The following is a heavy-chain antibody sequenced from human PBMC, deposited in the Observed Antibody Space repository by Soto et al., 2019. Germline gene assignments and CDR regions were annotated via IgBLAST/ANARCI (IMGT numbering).Heavy chain of an antibody. J-gene: IGHJ4*02. Sequence: EVQLLESGGGFIQPGGSLGLSCAASGFTFSNSVMAWVRQAPGKGLEWVSAISGSGTTSFYGDSVKGRFTVSRDNSKETLYLHLGSLRADDSALYYCAKMAWIGESPGGDFWGQGTLVTVSS. CDR2: ISGSGTTS. D-gene: IGHD3-10*01. V-gene: IGHV3-23*01. CDR1: GFTFSNSV. CDR3: AKMAWIGESPGGDF.